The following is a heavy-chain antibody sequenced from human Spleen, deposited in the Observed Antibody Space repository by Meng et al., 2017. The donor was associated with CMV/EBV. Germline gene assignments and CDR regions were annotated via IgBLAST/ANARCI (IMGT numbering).Heavy chain of an antibody. CDR3: ARDALSSGGDY. CDR2: ISSSGGAI. J-gene: IGHJ4*02. V-gene: IGHV3-21*01. CDR1: GFTFRKYT. Sequence: GESLKLSCAASGFTFRKYTMNWVRRAPGKGLEWVSSISSSGGAIQYSDSVKGRFTISRDNAKNSVYLLMSSLRAEDTAFYYCARDALSSGGDYWGQGALVTVSS. D-gene: IGHD6-19*01.